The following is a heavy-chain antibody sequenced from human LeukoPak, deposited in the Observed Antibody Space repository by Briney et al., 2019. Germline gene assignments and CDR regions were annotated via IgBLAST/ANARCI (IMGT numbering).Heavy chain of an antibody. CDR1: GGSINDYY. CDR2: IYYSGST. Sequence: SETLSLTCSVSGGSINDYYWSWIRQPPGKGLEWIGYIYYSGSTNYNPSLKSRVTISMDTSKNQCSLKLTSVTAADTAVYYCARVRRGDSRSFDYWGQGTLVTVSS. V-gene: IGHV4-59*01. J-gene: IGHJ4*02. D-gene: IGHD2-21*02. CDR3: ARVRRGDSRSFDY.